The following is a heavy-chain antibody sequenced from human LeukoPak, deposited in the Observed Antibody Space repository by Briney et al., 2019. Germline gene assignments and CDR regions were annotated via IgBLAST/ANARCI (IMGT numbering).Heavy chain of an antibody. J-gene: IGHJ5*02. CDR2: IYYSGST. CDR1: GGSISSSSYY. Sequence: PSETLSLTCTVSGGSISSSSYYWGWIRQPPGKGLEWIGSIYYSGSTYYNPSLKSRVTISVDTSKNQFSLKLSSVTAADTAVYYCARLASAAGQDRSNWFDPWGQGTLVTVSS. V-gene: IGHV4-39*01. D-gene: IGHD6-13*01. CDR3: ARLASAAGQDRSNWFDP.